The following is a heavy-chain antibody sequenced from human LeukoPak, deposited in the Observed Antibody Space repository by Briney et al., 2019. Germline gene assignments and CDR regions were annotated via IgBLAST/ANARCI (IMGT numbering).Heavy chain of an antibody. Sequence: GSLRLSCAASGFTFSSYAMSWVRQAPGKGLEWVSGISGSGGSTYYADSVKGRFTISRDNSKNRLYLQMNSLRAEDVAVYYCAKRPRGNYLDPFDYWGQGTLVTVSS. CDR3: AKRPRGNYLDPFDY. CDR2: ISGSGGST. V-gene: IGHV3-23*01. D-gene: IGHD3-10*01. J-gene: IGHJ4*02. CDR1: GFTFSSYA.